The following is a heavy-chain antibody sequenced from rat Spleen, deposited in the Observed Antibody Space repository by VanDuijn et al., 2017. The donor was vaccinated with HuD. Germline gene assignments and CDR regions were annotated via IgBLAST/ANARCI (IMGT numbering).Heavy chain of an antibody. CDR3: ARGGYGSYIYGFFDF. CDR1: GFSLTSYN. D-gene: IGHD1-3*01. J-gene: IGHJ1*01. Sequence: QVQLKESGPGLVQPSQTLSLTCTVSGFSLTSYNVHWVRQPPGRGLEWMGVIWNTGDTRYNSALKSRLSINKDTSKSQVFLKMNSLQTDDTAIYFCARGGYGSYIYGFFDFWGPGTMVTVSS. V-gene: IGHV2-41*01. CDR2: IWNTGDT.